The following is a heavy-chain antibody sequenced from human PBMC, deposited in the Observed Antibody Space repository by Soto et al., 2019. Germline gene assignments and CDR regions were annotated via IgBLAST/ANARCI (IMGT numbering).Heavy chain of an antibody. CDR2: FYHIGNN. J-gene: IGHJ4*02. Sequence: QVQLQESGPGLVKPSGTLSLTCAISGASIITDNWWSWVRQPPGKELEWIGEFYHIGNNNFNPSVKSRVTISVDTSKNQFSLTVSSVTAADTAIYYCARASASSKLRGVVINWGQGTLVTVSS. CDR3: ARASASSKLRGVVIN. D-gene: IGHD3-10*01. V-gene: IGHV4-4*02. CDR1: GASIITDNW.